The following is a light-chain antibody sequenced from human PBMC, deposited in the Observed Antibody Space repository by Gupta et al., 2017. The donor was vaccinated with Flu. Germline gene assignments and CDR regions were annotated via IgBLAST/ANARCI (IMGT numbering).Light chain of an antibody. V-gene: IGLV2-14*03. CDR1: SSDVGTYNY. J-gene: IGLJ2*01. Sequence: QSALTQPASVSGSLGQSITISCTGTSSDVGTYNYVSWYQQHPGKVPKLIIFDVSDRPSGVSNRFAGTKSANTASLTISGLQAEDEANYYCSSYTNIFTRVFGGGTKLTVL. CDR3: SSYTNIFTRV. CDR2: DVS.